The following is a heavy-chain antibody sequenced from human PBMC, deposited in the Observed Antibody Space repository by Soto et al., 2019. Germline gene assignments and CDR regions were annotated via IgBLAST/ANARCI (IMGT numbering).Heavy chain of an antibody. V-gene: IGHV1-3*01. Sequence: GASVKVSCKASGYTFTSYARHWVRQAPGQRLEWMGWINAGNGNTKYSQKFQGRVTITRDTSASTAYMKLSSLRPEDTAVYYCARDLGGWPDYWGQGTQVTVSS. D-gene: IGHD2-15*01. CDR1: GYTFTSYA. J-gene: IGHJ4*02. CDR3: ARDLGGWPDY. CDR2: INAGNGNT.